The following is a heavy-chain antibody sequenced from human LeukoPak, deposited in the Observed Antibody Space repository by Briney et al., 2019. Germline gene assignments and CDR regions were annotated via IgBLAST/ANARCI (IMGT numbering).Heavy chain of an antibody. J-gene: IGHJ4*02. CDR3: ANPRYDSSGYYYVD. D-gene: IGHD3-22*01. CDR1: GYTFTDYT. Sequence: GASVKVSCKASGYTFTDYTMHWLRQAPGLRLDWMGWINGGSGNTKYSPEFQGRVTITRDTSASTAYMELSSLRSEDTAVYYCANPRYDSSGYYYVDWGQGTLVTVSS. V-gene: IGHV1-3*01. CDR2: INGGSGNT.